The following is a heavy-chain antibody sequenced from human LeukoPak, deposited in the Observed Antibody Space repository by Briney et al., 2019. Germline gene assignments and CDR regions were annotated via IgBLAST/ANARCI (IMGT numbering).Heavy chain of an antibody. CDR1: GGSFSGYY. CDR2: IDHSGST. CDR3: AXXXXTLRDNYYYYYYMDV. D-gene: IGHD4-17*01. J-gene: IGHJ6*03. V-gene: IGHV4-34*01. Sequence: SETLSLTCAVYGGSFSGYYWSWIRQPPGKGLEWIGEIDHSGSTNYNPSLKSRVTISVDTSKNQFSLKLSFVTAADTAVYYCAXXXXTLRDNYYYYYYMDVWGKGTTVTVSS.